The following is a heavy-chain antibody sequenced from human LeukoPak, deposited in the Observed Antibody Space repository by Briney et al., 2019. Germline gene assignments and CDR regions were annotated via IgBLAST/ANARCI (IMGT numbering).Heavy chain of an antibody. CDR3: ARDTEHLYFVFDY. Sequence: GRSLRLSCAASGFTFSNYGMHWVRQAPGQGLEWVAVISYDGSNKFYADSVKGRFTISRDNSKNTLYLQMNSLRTEDTAVYYCARDTEHLYFVFDYWGQGTLVTVSS. D-gene: IGHD2-2*02. J-gene: IGHJ4*02. CDR1: GFTFSNYG. V-gene: IGHV3-30*03. CDR2: ISYDGSNK.